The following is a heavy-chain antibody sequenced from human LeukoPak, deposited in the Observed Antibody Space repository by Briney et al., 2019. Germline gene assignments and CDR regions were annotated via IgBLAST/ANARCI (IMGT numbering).Heavy chain of an antibody. V-gene: IGHV3-48*01. Sequence: GGSLRLSCAASGFTFSSYSMNWVRQAPGKGLEWISYISSGSSTIYYADSVKGRFTISRDNAKNSLNLQMNSLRAEDTAVYYCARVLHKRNYDSSDYYGYWGQGTLVTVSS. D-gene: IGHD3-22*01. CDR1: GFTFSSYS. CDR3: ARVLHKRNYDSSDYYGY. CDR2: ISSGSSTI. J-gene: IGHJ4*02.